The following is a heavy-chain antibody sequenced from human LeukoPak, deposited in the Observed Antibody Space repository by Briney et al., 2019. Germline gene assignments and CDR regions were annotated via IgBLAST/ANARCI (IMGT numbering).Heavy chain of an antibody. Sequence: SETLSLTCTVSGGSISSYYWSWIRQPAGKGLEWIGRIYTSGSANYNPSLKSRVTMSVDTSKNQFSLKLSSVTAADTAVYYCARDANNYYDSSGLDYWGQGTLVTVSS. J-gene: IGHJ4*02. CDR1: GGSISSYY. CDR2: IYTSGSA. V-gene: IGHV4-4*07. CDR3: ARDANNYYDSSGLDY. D-gene: IGHD3-22*01.